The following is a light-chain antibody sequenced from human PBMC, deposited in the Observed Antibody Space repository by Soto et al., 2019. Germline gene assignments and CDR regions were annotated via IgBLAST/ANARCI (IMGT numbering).Light chain of an antibody. Sequence: DIPMTQSPSTLSASVGDRVTITCRASQSIDSWLAWYQQNPGKAPKLLIYDASSLESGVPSRFSGSGSGTEFTLAITSLQPDDFATYYCQQYKSYSSTFGQGTKLEIK. J-gene: IGKJ2*01. V-gene: IGKV1-5*01. CDR3: QQYKSYSST. CDR2: DAS. CDR1: QSIDSW.